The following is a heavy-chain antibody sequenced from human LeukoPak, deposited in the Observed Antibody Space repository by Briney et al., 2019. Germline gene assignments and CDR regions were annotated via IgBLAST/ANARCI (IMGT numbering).Heavy chain of an antibody. D-gene: IGHD1-14*01. CDR2: ISASNGNT. V-gene: IGHV1-18*01. CDR3: ARDNGYKSVDY. CDR1: GYTFSTYG. J-gene: IGHJ4*02. Sequence: GASVKVSCKASGYTFSTYGISWLRQAPGQGLEWRGWISASNGNTNYAQKFQGRVTMTTDTSTSTLYMEVRSLRSDDTAVYYCARDNGYKSVDYWGQGTLVTVSS.